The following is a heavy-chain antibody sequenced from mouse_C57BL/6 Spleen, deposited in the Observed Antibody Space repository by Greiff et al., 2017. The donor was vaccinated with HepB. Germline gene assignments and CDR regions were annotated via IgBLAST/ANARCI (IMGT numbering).Heavy chain of an antibody. V-gene: IGHV1-69*01. CDR2: IDPSDSYT. D-gene: IGHD2-3*01. CDR3: ARDIYDVYYRERFYS. Sequence: VQLQQPGAELVMPGASVKLSCKASGYTFTSYWMHWVKQRPGQGLEWIGEIDPSDSYTNYNQKFKGKSTLTVDKSSSTAYMHLSSLTSEDSAVYFCARDIYDVYYRERFYSWGQDATLSVSS. J-gene: IGHJ2*01. CDR1: GYTFTSYW.